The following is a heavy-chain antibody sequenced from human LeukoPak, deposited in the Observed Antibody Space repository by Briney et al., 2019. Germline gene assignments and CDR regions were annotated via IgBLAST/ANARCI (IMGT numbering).Heavy chain of an antibody. CDR1: GYAFTSYG. CDR3: ARDYCSSTSCLFDY. J-gene: IGHJ4*02. Sequence: ASVKVSCKASGYAFTSYGISWVRQAPGQGLEWMGWISAYNGNTNYAQKLQGRVTMTTDTSTSTAYMELRSLRSDDTAVYYCARDYCSSTSCLFDYWGQGTLVTVSS. V-gene: IGHV1-18*01. CDR2: ISAYNGNT. D-gene: IGHD2-2*01.